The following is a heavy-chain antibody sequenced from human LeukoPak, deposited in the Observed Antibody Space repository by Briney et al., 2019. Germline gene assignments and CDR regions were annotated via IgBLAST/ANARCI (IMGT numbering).Heavy chain of an antibody. V-gene: IGHV1-2*02. CDR2: INPNSGGT. D-gene: IGHD3-3*01. CDR3: ARGYEGGNYYYGMDV. J-gene: IGHJ6*02. CDR1: GYTFTGYY. Sequence: ASVKVSCKASGYTFTGYYMHWVRQAPGQGLEWMGWINPNSGGTNYAQKFQGRVTMTRDTSISTAYMELSRLRSDDTAVYYCARGYEGGNYYYGMDVRGQGTTVTVSS.